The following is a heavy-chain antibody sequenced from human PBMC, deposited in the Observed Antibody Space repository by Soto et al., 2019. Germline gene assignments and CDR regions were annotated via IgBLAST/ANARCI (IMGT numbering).Heavy chain of an antibody. Sequence: GESLKISCKGSGYSFTSYWIGWVRQMPGKGLEWMGIIYPGDSDTRYSPSFQGQVTISADKSISTAYLQWSSLKASDTAMYYCARHGAYYDILTGYSHWGQGTLVTVSS. D-gene: IGHD3-9*01. CDR3: ARHGAYYDILTGYSH. CDR1: GYSFTSYW. V-gene: IGHV5-51*01. J-gene: IGHJ4*02. CDR2: IYPGDSDT.